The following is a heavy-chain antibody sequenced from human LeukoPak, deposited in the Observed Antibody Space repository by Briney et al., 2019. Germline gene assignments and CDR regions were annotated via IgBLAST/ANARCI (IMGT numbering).Heavy chain of an antibody. J-gene: IGHJ3*02. Sequence: PSETLSLTCTVSGGSISSSSYYWGWIRQPPGKGLEWIGSIYHSGSTYYNPSLKSRVTISVDTSKNQFSLKLSSVTAADTAVYYCATLAVGNSYNNAFDIWGQGTMVTVSS. CDR2: IYHSGST. V-gene: IGHV4-39*07. CDR1: GGSISSSSYY. D-gene: IGHD5-18*01. CDR3: ATLAVGNSYNNAFDI.